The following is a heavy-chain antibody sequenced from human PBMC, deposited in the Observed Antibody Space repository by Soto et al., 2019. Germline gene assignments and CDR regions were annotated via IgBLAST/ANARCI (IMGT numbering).Heavy chain of an antibody. Sequence: PSETLSLTCTVSGGSISSSSYYWGWIRQPPGKGLEWIGGINYSGSTYYNPSLKSRVTISVDTSKNQFSLKLSSVTAAKTTVYNCARGPHYCSGGSCYYYYYMDVWGKGTTVTVSS. CDR3: ARGPHYCSGGSCYYYYYMDV. J-gene: IGHJ6*03. V-gene: IGHV4-39*01. CDR1: GGSISSSSYY. CDR2: INYSGST. D-gene: IGHD2-15*01.